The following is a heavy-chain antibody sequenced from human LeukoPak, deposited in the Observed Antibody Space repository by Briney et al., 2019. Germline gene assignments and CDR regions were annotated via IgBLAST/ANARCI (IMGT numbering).Heavy chain of an antibody. CDR2: INPSGGST. V-gene: IGHV1-46*01. J-gene: IGHJ5*02. Sequence: ASVKVSCKASGYTFTSYYMHWVRQAPGQGLEWMGIINPSGGSTSYAQKFQGRVTMTRDTSTSTVYMELSSLRSEDTAVYYCARAYNNYDSSGYYSTGLNWFDLWGQGTLVTVSS. CDR3: ARAYNNYDSSGYYSTGLNWFDL. CDR1: GYTFTSYY. D-gene: IGHD3-22*01.